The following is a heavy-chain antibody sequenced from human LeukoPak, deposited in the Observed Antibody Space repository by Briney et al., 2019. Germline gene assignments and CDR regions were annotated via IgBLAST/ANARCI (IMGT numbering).Heavy chain of an antibody. CDR3: ARGLGTFDP. D-gene: IGHD3-16*01. CDR1: GGSISSSSYY. CDR2: IYFSGRT. V-gene: IGHV4-39*07. Sequence: SETLSLTCNVSGGSISSSSYYWGWIRQPPGKGLEWIGSIYFSGRTYYNMSLKSRVTISIDTSKNQFSLKVNSVTAADTAVYYCARGLGTFDPWGQGTLVTVSS. J-gene: IGHJ5*02.